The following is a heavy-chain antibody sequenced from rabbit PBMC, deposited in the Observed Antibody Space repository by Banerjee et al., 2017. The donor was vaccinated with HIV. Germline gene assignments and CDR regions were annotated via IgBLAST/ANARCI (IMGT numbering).Heavy chain of an antibody. CDR1: GFSLSTSYY. D-gene: IGHD2-1*01. CDR2: IYAGSGGST. CDR3: ARDPIYSYDDVGDYYFTL. J-gene: IGHJ4*01. V-gene: IGHV1S40*01. Sequence: CTASGFSLSTSYYICWVRQAPGKGLEWIACIYAGSGGSTYYASWAKGRFTISKTSSTTVTLQMTSLTAADTATYFCARDPIYSYDDVGDYYFTLWGQGTLVTVS.